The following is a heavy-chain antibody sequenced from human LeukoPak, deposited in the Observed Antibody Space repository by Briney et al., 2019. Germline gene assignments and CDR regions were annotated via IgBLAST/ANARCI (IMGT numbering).Heavy chain of an antibody. CDR1: GYSFSTYG. Sequence: EASVKVSCKASGYSFSTYGITWVRQAPGQGLEWVGWISAYNGNTNYAQKLQGRVTMTTDTSTNTAYMELRSLRSDDTAVYYCARGSKWEHLDYWGQGTLVTVSS. D-gene: IGHD1-26*01. J-gene: IGHJ4*02. CDR2: ISAYNGNT. CDR3: ARGSKWEHLDY. V-gene: IGHV1-18*01.